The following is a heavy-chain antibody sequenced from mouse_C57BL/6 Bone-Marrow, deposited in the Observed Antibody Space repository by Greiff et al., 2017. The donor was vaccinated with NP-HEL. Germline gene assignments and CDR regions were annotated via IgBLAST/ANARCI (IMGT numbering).Heavy chain of an antibody. J-gene: IGHJ3*01. V-gene: IGHV14-4*01. CDR1: GFNIKDDY. CDR3: TSTVVAPFAY. CDR2: IDPENGDT. Sequence: EVQLQQSGAELVRPGASVKLSCTASGFNIKDDYMHWVKQRPEQGLEWIGWIDPENGDTEYASKFQGKATITADTSSNTAYLQRSSLTSEDTAVYYCTSTVVAPFAYWGQGTLVTVSA. D-gene: IGHD1-1*01.